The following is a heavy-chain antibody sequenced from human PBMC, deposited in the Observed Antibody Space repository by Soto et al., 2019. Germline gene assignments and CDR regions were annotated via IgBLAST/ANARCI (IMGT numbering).Heavy chain of an antibody. J-gene: IGHJ6*02. CDR3: ARDSSGRQYYGMDV. CDR2: ITTTSSTM. V-gene: IGHV3-48*02. CDR1: GFIFSDYS. D-gene: IGHD3-22*01. Sequence: GGSLGLSCTPSGFIFSDYSMGWVRQAPGKGLEWISYITTTSSTMYYADSVKGRFTISRDNAKNSLYLQMNSLRDEDTAVYYCARDSSGRQYYGMDVWGQGTTVTVSS.